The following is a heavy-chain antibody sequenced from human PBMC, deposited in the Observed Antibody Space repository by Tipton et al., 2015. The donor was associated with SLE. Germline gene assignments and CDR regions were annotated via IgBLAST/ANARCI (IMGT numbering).Heavy chain of an antibody. CDR1: GGSISSGSYY. J-gene: IGHJ4*02. V-gene: IGHV4-39*07. CDR2: IYYSGST. CDR3: ARDGPNVGATKIDY. D-gene: IGHD1-26*01. Sequence: TLSLTCTVSGGSISSGSYYWGWIRQPPGKGLEWIGSIYYSGSTYYNPSLKSRVTISVDTSKNQFSLKLSSVTAADTAVYYCARDGPNVGATKIDYWGQGTLVTVSS.